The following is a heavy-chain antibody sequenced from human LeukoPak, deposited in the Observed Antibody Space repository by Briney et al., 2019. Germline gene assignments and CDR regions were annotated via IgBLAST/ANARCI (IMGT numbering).Heavy chain of an antibody. CDR1: GYSFTTYW. CDR2: IYPGDSDT. Sequence: PGESLKISCKGSGYSFTTYWIGWARQMPGKGLEWMGIIYPGDSDTRYSPSFQGQVTMSADKSISTAYLQWSSLKASDTAMYYCARLNSSVFDHWGQGTLVTVSS. D-gene: IGHD4-23*01. CDR3: ARLNSSVFDH. V-gene: IGHV5-51*01. J-gene: IGHJ4*02.